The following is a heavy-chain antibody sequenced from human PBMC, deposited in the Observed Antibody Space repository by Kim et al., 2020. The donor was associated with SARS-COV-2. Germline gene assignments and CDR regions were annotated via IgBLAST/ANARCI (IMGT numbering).Heavy chain of an antibody. Sequence: GGSLRLSCAASGFTFDDYAMHWVRQAPGKGLEWVSLISGGGGSTYYADSVKGRFAISRDNSKNSLYLQMNRLRTEDTALYYCAKDIGLLWFGEILHSPYYYGMDVWGQGTTVTVSS. CDR2: ISGGGGST. V-gene: IGHV3-43*02. CDR1: GFTFDDYA. J-gene: IGHJ6*02. D-gene: IGHD3-10*01. CDR3: AKDIGLLWFGEILHSPYYYGMDV.